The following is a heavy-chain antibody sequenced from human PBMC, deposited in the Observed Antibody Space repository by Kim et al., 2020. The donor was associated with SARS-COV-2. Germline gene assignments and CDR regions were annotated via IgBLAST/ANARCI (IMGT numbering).Heavy chain of an antibody. V-gene: IGHV3-23*01. CDR3: AKERYYGSGSDAMDV. Sequence: GGSLRLSCTASGFTFNKYAMSWVRQAPGMGLQWLSGTSGGCHTTLYADSLKGRFTMSRDNSKNTLYLQMNSLRVEDTALYYCAKERYYGSGSDAMDVWGQGTTVTVSS. CDR2: TSGGCHTT. CDR1: GFTFNKYA. D-gene: IGHD3-10*01. J-gene: IGHJ6*02.